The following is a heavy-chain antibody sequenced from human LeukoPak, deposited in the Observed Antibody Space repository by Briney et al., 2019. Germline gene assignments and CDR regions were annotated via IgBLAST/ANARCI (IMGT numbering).Heavy chain of an antibody. D-gene: IGHD3-22*01. J-gene: IGHJ4*02. CDR3: AKVLSSGYYPVDY. CDR2: ISSSSSYI. Sequence: GGSLRLSCAASGFTFSSYSMNWVRQAPGKGLEWVSSISSSSSYIYYADSVKGRFTISRDNSKNTLYLQMNSLRAEDTAVYYCAKVLSSGYYPVDYWGQGTLVTVSS. V-gene: IGHV3-21*04. CDR1: GFTFSSYS.